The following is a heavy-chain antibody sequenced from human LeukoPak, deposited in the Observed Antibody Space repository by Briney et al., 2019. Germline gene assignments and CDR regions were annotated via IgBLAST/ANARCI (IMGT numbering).Heavy chain of an antibody. V-gene: IGHV3-21*01. CDR1: GFTVSSNY. CDR3: AREGHCSSTSCYFFDY. Sequence: GGSLRLSCAASGFTVSSNYMSWVRQAPGKGLEWVSSISSSSTYIYYADSVKGRFTISRDNAKNSLYLQMNSLRAEDTAVYYCAREGHCSSTSCYFFDYWGQGTLVTVSS. D-gene: IGHD2-2*01. J-gene: IGHJ4*02. CDR2: ISSSSTYI.